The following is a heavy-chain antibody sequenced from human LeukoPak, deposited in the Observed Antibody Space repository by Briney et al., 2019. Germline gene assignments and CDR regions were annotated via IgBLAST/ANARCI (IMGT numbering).Heavy chain of an antibody. CDR1: GYTFAGYC. V-gene: IGHV1-2*06. CDR2: INPNSGGT. J-gene: IGHJ4*02. D-gene: IGHD2-2*01. CDR3: ARADPAAPRAIHDY. Sequence: GASVKVSCKASGYTFAGYCMHWVRQAPGQGLEWMGRINPNSGGTNYAQKFQGRVTMTRDTSISTAYVELSRLRSDDTAVYYCARADPAAPRAIHDYWGQGTLVTVSS.